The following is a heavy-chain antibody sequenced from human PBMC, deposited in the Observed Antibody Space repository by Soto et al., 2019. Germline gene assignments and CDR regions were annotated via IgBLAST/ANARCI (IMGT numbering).Heavy chain of an antibody. CDR1: GFTFSSYA. CDR3: ARVAAIVGATTGRDFDY. J-gene: IGHJ4*02. D-gene: IGHD1-26*01. CDR2: ISYDGSNK. V-gene: IGHV3-30-3*01. Sequence: QVQLVESGGGVVQPGRSLRLSCAASGFTFSSYAMHWVRQAPGKGLEWGAVISYDGSNKYYADSVKGRFTISRDNSKNTLYLQMNSLRAEDTAVYYCARVAAIVGATTGRDFDYWGQGTLVTVSS.